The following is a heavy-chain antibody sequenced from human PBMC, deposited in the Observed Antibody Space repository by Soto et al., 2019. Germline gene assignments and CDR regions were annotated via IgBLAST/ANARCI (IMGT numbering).Heavy chain of an antibody. Sequence: KFQGRVTITRDTSASTAYMELSSMRSEDTAVYSCARSIAVDGFDYWGQGTLVTVSS. V-gene: IGHV1-3*01. D-gene: IGHD6-19*01. CDR3: ARSIAVDGFDY. J-gene: IGHJ4*02.